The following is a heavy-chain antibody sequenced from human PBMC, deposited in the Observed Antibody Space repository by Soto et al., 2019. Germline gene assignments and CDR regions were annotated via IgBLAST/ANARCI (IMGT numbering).Heavy chain of an antibody. CDR3: ARTDSSGYYFVY. CDR2: IYSSGTT. Sequence: SETLSPTCTVSGDFISSGGYYWSWIRQLPGKGLEWIGYIYSSGTTYYNPSLKSRITISVDTSKNQFSLNLSSVTAADTAVYYCARTDSSGYYFVYWGQGTLVTVSS. D-gene: IGHD3-22*01. J-gene: IGHJ4*02. V-gene: IGHV4-31*03. CDR1: GDFISSGGYY.